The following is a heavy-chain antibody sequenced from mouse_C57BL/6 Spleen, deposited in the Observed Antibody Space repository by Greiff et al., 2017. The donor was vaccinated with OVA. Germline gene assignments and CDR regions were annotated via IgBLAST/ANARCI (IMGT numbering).Heavy chain of an antibody. J-gene: IGHJ2*01. CDR2: INPSTGGT. CDR3: ARSGLRRNDVDY. V-gene: IGHV1-42*01. CDR1: GYSFTGYY. Sequence: VQLQQSGPELVKPGASVKISCKASGYSFTGYYMNWVKQSPEKSLEWIGEINPSTGGTTYNQKFKAKATLTVDKSSSTAYMQLKSLTSADSAVYNCARSGLRRNDVDYWGQGTTLTVSS. D-gene: IGHD2-4*01.